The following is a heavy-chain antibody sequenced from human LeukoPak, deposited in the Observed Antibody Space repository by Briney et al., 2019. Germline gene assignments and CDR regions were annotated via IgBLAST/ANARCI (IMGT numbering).Heavy chain of an antibody. CDR3: AGIAVAGEEGS. V-gene: IGHV4-34*01. Sequence: MASETLSLTCAVYGGSFSGYYWSWIRQPPGKGLEWIGEINHSGSTNYNPSLKSRVTISVDTSKNQFSLKLSSVTAADTAVYYCAGIAVAGEEGSWGQGTLVTVSS. J-gene: IGHJ4*02. CDR1: GGSFSGYY. D-gene: IGHD6-19*01. CDR2: INHSGST.